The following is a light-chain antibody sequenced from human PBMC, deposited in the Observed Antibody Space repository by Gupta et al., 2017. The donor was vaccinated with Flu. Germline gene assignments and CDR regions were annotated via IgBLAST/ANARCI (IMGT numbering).Light chain of an antibody. Sequence: QSVLTQPPSASETPGQTVTIFCSGRSSNIGRHSVTWYQQIPGKAPKLLIYENTQRPSGVPDRVSGSKSGASASLAISGLQSEDEADYYCGAWDVSLNTWVFGGGTKLTVL. CDR2: ENT. J-gene: IGLJ3*02. V-gene: IGLV1-44*01. CDR3: GAWDVSLNTWV. CDR1: SSNIGRHS.